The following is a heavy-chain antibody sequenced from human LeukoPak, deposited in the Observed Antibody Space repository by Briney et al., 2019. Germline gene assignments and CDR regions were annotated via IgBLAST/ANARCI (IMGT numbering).Heavy chain of an antibody. CDR1: GCTFTSYA. CDR2: INAGNGNT. J-gene: IGHJ4*02. V-gene: IGHV1-3*01. D-gene: IGHD5-24*01. Sequence: ASVKVSCKASGCTFTSYAMHRVRQAPGQRLEWMGWINAGNGNTKYSQKFQGRVTITRDTSASTAYMELSSLRSEDTAVYYCARDLWLQLFDYWGQGTLVTVSS. CDR3: ARDLWLQLFDY.